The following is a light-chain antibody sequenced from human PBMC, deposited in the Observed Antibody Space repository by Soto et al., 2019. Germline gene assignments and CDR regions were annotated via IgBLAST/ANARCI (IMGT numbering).Light chain of an antibody. CDR1: QSVSNN. CDR3: QQRSNWPLT. Sequence: EILMTQSPATLSVSPGERATLSCRASQSVSNNLDWYQQKPGQAPRLLIYDTSTRATGVPARFSGSRSGPEFTLTINSLQSEDFAVYYCQQRSNWPLTFGGGTKVDIK. CDR2: DTS. J-gene: IGKJ4*01. V-gene: IGKV3-15*01.